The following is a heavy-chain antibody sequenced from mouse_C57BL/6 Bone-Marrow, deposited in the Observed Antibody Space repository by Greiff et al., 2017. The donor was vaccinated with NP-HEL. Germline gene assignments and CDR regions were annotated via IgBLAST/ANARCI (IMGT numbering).Heavy chain of an antibody. CDR1: GYTFTSYG. CDR3: ARRAVVARYYYAMDY. CDR2: IYPRSGNT. Sequence: QVQLKQSGAELARPGASVKLSCKASGYTFTSYGISWVKQRTGQGLEWIGEIYPRSGNTYYNEKFKGKATLTADKSSSTAYMELRSLTSEDSAVYFCARRAVVARYYYAMDYWGQGTSVTVSS. J-gene: IGHJ4*01. D-gene: IGHD1-1*01. V-gene: IGHV1-81*01.